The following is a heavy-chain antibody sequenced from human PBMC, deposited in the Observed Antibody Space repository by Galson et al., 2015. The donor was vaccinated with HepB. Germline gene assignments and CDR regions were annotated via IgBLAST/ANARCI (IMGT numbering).Heavy chain of an antibody. CDR3: AKDGVFCSGDACDNSIYWYFDL. CDR2: LRYDGSTK. CDR1: GFTFSSYG. D-gene: IGHD2-15*01. V-gene: IGHV3-30*02. J-gene: IGHJ2*01. Sequence: SLRLSCAASGFTFSSYGMHWVCQAPGKGLEWVAFLRYDGSTKFYADSVKGRFTISRDTSKNTLYLQMNSLRTEDTAVYYCAKDGVFCSGDACDNSIYWYFDLWGRGTLVTVSS.